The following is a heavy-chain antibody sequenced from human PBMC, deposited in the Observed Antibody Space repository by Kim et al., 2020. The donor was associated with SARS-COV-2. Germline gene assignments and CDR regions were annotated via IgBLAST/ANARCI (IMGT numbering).Heavy chain of an antibody. V-gene: IGHV3-48*03. D-gene: IGHD3-10*01. J-gene: IGHJ4*02. CDR3: AREGGSGSYSFDY. CDR2: ISRSGSPI. CDR1: GFIFSNYE. Sequence: GGSLRLPCAASGFIFSNYEMHWVRQAPGKGLEWVSYISRSGSPIYYADSLKGRFTIPRDNAKNSLYVQMNSLRAEDTAVYYCAREGGSGSYSFDYWGQGALVTVSS.